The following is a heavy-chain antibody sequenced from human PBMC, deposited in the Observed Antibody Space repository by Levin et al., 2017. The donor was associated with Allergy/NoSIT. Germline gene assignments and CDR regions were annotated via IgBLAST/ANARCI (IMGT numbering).Heavy chain of an antibody. J-gene: IGHJ2*01. Sequence: SSETLSLTCTVSGGSINNYYWSWIRQPPGKGLEWIGDMYYTGTTNYNPSLKSRVTISLDKSKKQFSLKMNSLTAADTAVYYCARVGFSGNSWYRTRYFDLWGRGTLVTVSS. CDR2: MYYTGTT. CDR3: ARVGFSGNSWYRTRYFDL. V-gene: IGHV4-59*01. D-gene: IGHD6-13*01. CDR1: GGSINNYY.